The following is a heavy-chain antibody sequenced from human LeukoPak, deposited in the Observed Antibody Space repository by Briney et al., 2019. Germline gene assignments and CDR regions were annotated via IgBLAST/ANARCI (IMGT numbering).Heavy chain of an antibody. CDR3: AKALNYYDSSGYGY. D-gene: IGHD3-22*01. V-gene: IGHV3-23*01. J-gene: IGHJ4*02. CDR2: ISGSGGST. Sequence: GGSLRLSCAASGFTFSSYAMSWVRQAPGMGLEWVSAISGSGGSTYYADSVKGRFTISRDNSKNTLYLQMNSLRAEDTAVYYCAKALNYYDSSGYGYWGQGTLVTVSS. CDR1: GFTFSSYA.